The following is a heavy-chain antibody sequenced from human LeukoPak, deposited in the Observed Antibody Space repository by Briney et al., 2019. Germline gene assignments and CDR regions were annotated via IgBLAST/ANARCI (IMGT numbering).Heavy chain of an antibody. Sequence: SETLSLTCTVSGGSISSYYWSWIRQPPGKGLEWIGYIYYSGSTNYNPSLKSRVTISVDTSKNQFSLKLSSVTAADTVVYYCARLWGYSGYDYRWFDPWGQGTLVTVSS. CDR2: IYYSGST. J-gene: IGHJ5*02. D-gene: IGHD5-12*01. V-gene: IGHV4-59*08. CDR3: ARLWGYSGYDYRWFDP. CDR1: GGSISSYY.